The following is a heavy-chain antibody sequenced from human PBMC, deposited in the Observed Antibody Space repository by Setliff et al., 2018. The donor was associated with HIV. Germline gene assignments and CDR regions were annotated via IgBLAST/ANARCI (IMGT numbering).Heavy chain of an antibody. D-gene: IGHD6-13*01. CDR1: GGSISSGDYY. CDR2: IYYSGST. CDR3: ARGSLYSSSSCFDY. J-gene: IGHJ4*02. Sequence: PSETLSLTCTVSGGSISSGDYYWSWIRQPPGKGLEWIGYIYYSGSTYYNPSLKSRVTISVDTSKNQFSLKLSSVTAADTAVYYCARGSLYSSSSCFDYWGQGTLVTVSS. V-gene: IGHV4-30-4*02.